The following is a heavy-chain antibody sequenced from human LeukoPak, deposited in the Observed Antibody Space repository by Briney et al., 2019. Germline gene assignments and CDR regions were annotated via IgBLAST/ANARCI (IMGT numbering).Heavy chain of an antibody. D-gene: IGHD3-16*01. CDR3: VRDNALGDNALDI. V-gene: IGHV3-21*01. CDR2: ISAGGDFV. CDR1: RFPFSTHS. Sequence: GGSLRLSCAASRFPFSTHSLNWVRQAPGKGLEWVSSISAGGDFVYYGDSVKGRFTMSRDNAKSSLHLQMDSLTAEDTAVYYCVRDNALGDNALDIWGQGTMVTVSS. J-gene: IGHJ3*02.